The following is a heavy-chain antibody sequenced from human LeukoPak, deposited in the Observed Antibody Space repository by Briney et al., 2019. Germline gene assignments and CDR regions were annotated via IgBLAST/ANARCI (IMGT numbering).Heavy chain of an antibody. D-gene: IGHD2-15*01. CDR3: AKDTKDYYYMDV. V-gene: IGHV3-33*06. CDR1: GFTFSSYG. J-gene: IGHJ6*03. Sequence: GGSLRLSCAASGFTFSSYGMHWVRQAPGKGLEWVAVIWYDGSNKYYADSVKGRFTISRDNSKNPLYLQMNSLRAEDTAVYYCAKDTKDYYYMDVWGKGTTVTGSS. CDR2: IWYDGSNK.